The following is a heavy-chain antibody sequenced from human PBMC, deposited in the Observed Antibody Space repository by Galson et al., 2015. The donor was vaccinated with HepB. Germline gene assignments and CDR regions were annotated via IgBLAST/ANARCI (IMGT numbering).Heavy chain of an antibody. J-gene: IGHJ5*02. CDR1: GYTFTGYY. CDR3: ARERLVVVAAYNWFDP. V-gene: IGHV1-2*02. D-gene: IGHD2-15*01. Sequence: SVKVSCKASGYTFTGYYMHWVRQAPGQGLEWMGWINPNSGGTNYAQKFQGRVTMTRDTSISTAYMELSRLRSEDTAVYYCARERLVVVAAYNWFDPWGQGTLVTVSS. CDR2: INPNSGGT.